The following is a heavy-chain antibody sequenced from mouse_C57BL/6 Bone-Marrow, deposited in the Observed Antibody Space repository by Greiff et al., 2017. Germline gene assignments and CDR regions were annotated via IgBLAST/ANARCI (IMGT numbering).Heavy chain of an antibody. Sequence: VQLQQSDAELVKPGASVKISCKVSGYTFTDHTIHWMKQRPEQGLEWIGYIYPRDGSTKYNEKFKGKATLTADKSSSTAYMQLNSLTSEDSAVYFCARGRGLITTVVANDYCDYWGQGTTLTVSS. CDR1: GYTFTDHT. CDR2: IYPRDGST. D-gene: IGHD1-1*01. V-gene: IGHV1-78*01. J-gene: IGHJ2*01. CDR3: ARGRGLITTVVANDYCDY.